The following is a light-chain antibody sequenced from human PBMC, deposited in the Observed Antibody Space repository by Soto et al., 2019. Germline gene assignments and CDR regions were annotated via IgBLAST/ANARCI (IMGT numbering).Light chain of an antibody. V-gene: IGKV3-11*01. CDR2: DAS. Sequence: EIVLTQYPATLSLSPGERATPSCRASQSVSNYLAWFQQKPGQAPRLLIYDASNRATGIPARFSGSGSGTDFTLTISRLEPEDFAVYYCQQLSSWPPLTFGGGNKVEI. J-gene: IGKJ4*01. CDR3: QQLSSWPPLT. CDR1: QSVSNY.